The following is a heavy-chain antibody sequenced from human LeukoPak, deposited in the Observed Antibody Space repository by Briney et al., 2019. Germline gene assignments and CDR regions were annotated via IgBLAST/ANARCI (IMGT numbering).Heavy chain of an antibody. CDR2: IYDSGSP. D-gene: IGHD3-22*01. V-gene: IGHV4-59*01. CDR3: ACLTTADAFDI. Sequence: SETLSLTCTVSGGSIRSYYWSWIRHPPGKGLEWIGYIYDSGSPNYNPSLKSQVTISVDTSKNQFSLKLSSVTAADTAVYYCACLTTADAFDIWGQGTMVTVSS. J-gene: IGHJ3*02. CDR1: GGSIRSYY.